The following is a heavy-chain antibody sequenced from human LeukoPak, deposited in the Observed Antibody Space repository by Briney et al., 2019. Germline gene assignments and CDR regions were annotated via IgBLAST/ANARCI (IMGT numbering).Heavy chain of an antibody. V-gene: IGHV3-48*01. J-gene: IGHJ6*02. CDR1: GFTFSSYS. CDR2: ISSSSSTI. D-gene: IGHD2-15*01. CDR3: ARDFVEQDCRGGSCYSDYYYGMDV. Sequence: GGSLRLSCAASGFTFSSYSMNWVRQAPGKGLEWVSYISSSSSTIYYADSVKGRFTISRDNAKNSLYLQMNSLRAEDTAVYYCARDFVEQDCRGGSCYSDYYYGMDVWGQGTTVTVSS.